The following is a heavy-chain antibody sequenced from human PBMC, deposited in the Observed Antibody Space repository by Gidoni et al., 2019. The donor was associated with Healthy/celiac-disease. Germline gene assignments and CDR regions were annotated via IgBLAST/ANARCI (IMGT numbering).Heavy chain of an antibody. CDR2: IWYDGSNK. Sequence: QVQLVESGGGVVQPGRSLILSCAASGFTFSSYGMHWVRQAPGKGLEWVAVIWYDGSNKYYADSVKGRFTISRDNSKNTLYLQMNSLRAEDTAVYYCAREGFGELSDYYGMDVWGQGTTVTVSS. J-gene: IGHJ6*02. CDR1: GFTFSSYG. D-gene: IGHD3-10*01. CDR3: AREGFGELSDYYGMDV. V-gene: IGHV3-33*01.